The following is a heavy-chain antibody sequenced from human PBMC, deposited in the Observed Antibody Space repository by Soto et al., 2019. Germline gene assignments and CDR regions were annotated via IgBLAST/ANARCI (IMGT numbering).Heavy chain of an antibody. CDR2: IYYSGST. CDR3: AARGVPAAMIGIYYYYMDV. J-gene: IGHJ6*03. CDR1: GGSISSSSYY. D-gene: IGHD2-2*01. Sequence: SETLSLTCTVSGGSISSSSYYWGWIRQPPGKGLEWIGSIYYSGSTYYNPSLKSRVTISVDTSKNQFSLKLSSVTAADTAVYYCAARGVPAAMIGIYYYYMDVWGKGTTVTVSS. V-gene: IGHV4-39*01.